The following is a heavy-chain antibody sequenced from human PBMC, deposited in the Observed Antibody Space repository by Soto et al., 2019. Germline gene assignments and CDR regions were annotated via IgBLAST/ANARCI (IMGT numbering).Heavy chain of an antibody. CDR2: INHSGST. CDR3: ARATRRAARLYYYYYGMDV. D-gene: IGHD6-6*01. CDR1: GGPFSGYY. V-gene: IGHV4-34*01. J-gene: IGHJ6*02. Sequence: SETLSLTCAVYGGPFSGYYWSWIRQPPGKGLEWIGEINHSGSTNYNPSLKSRVTISVDTSKNQFSLKLSSVTAADTAVYYCARATRRAARLYYYYYGMDVWGQGTTVTVSS.